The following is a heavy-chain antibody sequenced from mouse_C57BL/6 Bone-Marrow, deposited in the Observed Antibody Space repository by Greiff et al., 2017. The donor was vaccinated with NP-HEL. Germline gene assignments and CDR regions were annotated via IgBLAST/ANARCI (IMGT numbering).Heavy chain of an antibody. Sequence: EVMLVESGGGLVQPGGSLKLSCAASGFTFSDYYMYWVRQTPEKRLEWVAYISNGGGSTYYPDTVKGRFTISRDKAKNTLYLQMSRLKSEDTAMYYCARQKRSASRGYFDVWGTGTTVTVSS. D-gene: IGHD3-1*01. CDR1: GFTFSDYY. CDR3: ARQKRSASRGYFDV. CDR2: ISNGGGST. J-gene: IGHJ1*03. V-gene: IGHV5-12*01.